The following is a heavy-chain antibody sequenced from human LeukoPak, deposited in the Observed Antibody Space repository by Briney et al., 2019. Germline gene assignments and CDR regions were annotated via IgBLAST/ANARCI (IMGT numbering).Heavy chain of an antibody. Sequence: SETLSLTCTVSGGSISSYYWSWIRQPPGKGLEWIGYIYYSGSTNYNPSLKSRVTISADTSKNQFSLKLSSVTAADTAVYYCARFQLLHFDYWGQGTLVTVSS. CDR1: GGSISSYY. D-gene: IGHD2-2*01. CDR2: IYYSGST. V-gene: IGHV4-59*01. CDR3: ARFQLLHFDY. J-gene: IGHJ4*02.